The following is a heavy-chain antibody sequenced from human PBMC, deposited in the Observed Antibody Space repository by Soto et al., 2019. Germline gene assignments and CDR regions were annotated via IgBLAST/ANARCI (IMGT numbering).Heavy chain of an antibody. D-gene: IGHD4-17*01. CDR2: IYHSGST. V-gene: IGHV4-38-2*01. CDR3: ARLGDYVERNFDY. CDR1: GYSISSGYY. Sequence: PSETLSLTCAVSGYSISSGYYWGWIRQPPGKGLEWIGSIYHSGSTYYNPSLKSRVTISVDTSKNQFSLKLSSVTAADTAVYYCARLGDYVERNFDYWGQGTQVTVSS. J-gene: IGHJ4*02.